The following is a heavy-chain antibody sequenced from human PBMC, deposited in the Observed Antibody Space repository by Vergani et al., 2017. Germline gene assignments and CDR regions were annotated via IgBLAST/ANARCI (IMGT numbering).Heavy chain of an antibody. CDR2: IQFDGSKL. D-gene: IGHD3-16*01. CDR1: GFTLSNYD. Sequence: QVQLVESGGGVVQRGGSLRLSCATSGFTLSNYDMQWIRQGPGKGLEFVAFIQFDGSKLYYADSVKGRFTLSRDFSKNTLYLQMNSLRTDDTATYYCAKHFRGWGIDYWGQGTQVIVSS. V-gene: IGHV3-30*02. J-gene: IGHJ4*02. CDR3: AKHFRGWGIDY.